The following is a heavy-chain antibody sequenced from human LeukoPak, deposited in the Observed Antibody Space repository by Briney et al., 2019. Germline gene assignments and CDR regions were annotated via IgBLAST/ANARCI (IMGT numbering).Heavy chain of an antibody. Sequence: PGGSLRLSCAASGFTFSSYSMNWVPQAPGPGLEWVSGFTNSGENTYYADSVKGRFTISRDNSKNTWFLEMNSLRFEDTAVYYCAKGRGFRGWDPWDNWGQGTLITVSS. CDR2: FTNSGENT. V-gene: IGHV3-23*01. J-gene: IGHJ4*02. CDR3: AKGRGFRGWDPWDN. CDR1: GFTFSSYS. D-gene: IGHD1-26*01.